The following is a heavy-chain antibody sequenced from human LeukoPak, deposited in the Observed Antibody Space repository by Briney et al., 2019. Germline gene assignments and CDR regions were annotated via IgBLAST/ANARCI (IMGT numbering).Heavy chain of an antibody. CDR1: GFTFSSYE. Sequence: GGSLRLSCAASGFTFSSYEMNWVRQAPGKGLEWVAVISYDGSNKYYADSVKGRFTISRDNSKNTLYLQMNSLRAEDTAVYYCARAVVDSPFDYWGQGTLVTVSS. CDR2: ISYDGSNK. CDR3: ARAVVDSPFDY. V-gene: IGHV3-30-3*01. D-gene: IGHD5-24*01. J-gene: IGHJ4*02.